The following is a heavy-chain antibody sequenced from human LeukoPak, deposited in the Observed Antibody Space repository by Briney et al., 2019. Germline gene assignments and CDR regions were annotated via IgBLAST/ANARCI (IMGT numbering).Heavy chain of an antibody. J-gene: IGHJ4*02. CDR3: ARVKGEGAHFDY. CDR2: INHSGST. Sequence: PSETLSLTCAVYGGSFSGYYWSWIRQPPGKGLEWIGEINHSGSTNYNPSLKSRVAISVDTSKNQFSLKLSSVTAADTAVYYCARVKGEGAHFDYWGQGTLVTVSS. V-gene: IGHV4-34*01. D-gene: IGHD1-26*01. CDR1: GGSFSGYY.